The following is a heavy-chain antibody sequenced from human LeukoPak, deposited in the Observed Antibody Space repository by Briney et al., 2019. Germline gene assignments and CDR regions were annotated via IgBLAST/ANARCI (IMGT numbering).Heavy chain of an antibody. Sequence: ASVKVSCKASGYTFNSYYIHWVRQAPGQGLEWMGIINPSGGSTSYAQTFQGRVTMTRDTSTSTVYMELSSLRSEDTAVYYCARDAYDYGDYGPPGYWGQGTLVTVSS. CDR2: INPSGGST. V-gene: IGHV1-46*02. CDR1: GYTFNSYY. CDR3: ARDAYDYGDYGPPGY. J-gene: IGHJ4*02. D-gene: IGHD4-17*01.